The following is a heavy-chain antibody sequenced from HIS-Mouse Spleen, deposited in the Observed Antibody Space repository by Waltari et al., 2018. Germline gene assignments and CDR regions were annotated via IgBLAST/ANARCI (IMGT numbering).Heavy chain of an antibody. Sequence: QLQLQESGPGLVKPSETLSLPCPVSGGSISSSRYYWGCIRQPPGKGLEWIGSIYYSGSTYYNPSLKSRVTISVDTSKNQFSLKLSSVTAADTAVYYCAREIPYSSSWYDWYFDLWGRGTLVTVSS. D-gene: IGHD6-13*01. CDR1: GGSISSSRYY. J-gene: IGHJ2*01. CDR3: AREIPYSSSWYDWYFDL. V-gene: IGHV4-39*07. CDR2: IYYSGST.